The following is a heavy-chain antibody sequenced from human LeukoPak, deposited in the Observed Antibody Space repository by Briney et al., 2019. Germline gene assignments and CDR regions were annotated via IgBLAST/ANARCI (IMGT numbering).Heavy chain of an antibody. V-gene: IGHV4-39*07. CDR2: IYYSGST. Sequence: SETLSLTCTVSGGSISSSSYYWGWIRQPPGKGLEWIGSIYYSGSTYYNPSLKSRVTISVDTSKNQFSLKLSSVTAADTAVYYCARVGGDVEVVPSAIALDYWGQGTLVTVSS. CDR3: ARVGGDVEVVPSAIALDY. J-gene: IGHJ4*02. CDR1: GGSISSSSYY. D-gene: IGHD2-2*02.